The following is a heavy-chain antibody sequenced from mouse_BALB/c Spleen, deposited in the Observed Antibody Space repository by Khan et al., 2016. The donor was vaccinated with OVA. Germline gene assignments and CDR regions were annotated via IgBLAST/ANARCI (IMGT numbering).Heavy chain of an antibody. V-gene: IGHV5-6*01. Sequence: EVELVESGGDLVKPGGSLQLSCATSGFTFSTYGMSWVRQTPDKRLEWVATISTGGTYTYYPDSVKGRFTISRDNAKNTLYLQLSSLKSEDTAIYYCARLAYYYNSEGFAYWGQGTLGTVSA. CDR2: ISTGGTYT. CDR3: ARLAYYYNSEGFAY. J-gene: IGHJ3*01. D-gene: IGHD1-1*02. CDR1: GFTFSTYG.